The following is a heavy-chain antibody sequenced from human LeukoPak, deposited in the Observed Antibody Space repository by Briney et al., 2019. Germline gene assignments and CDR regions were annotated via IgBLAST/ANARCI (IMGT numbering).Heavy chain of an antibody. Sequence: GGSLRLSCAASGFTFSSYWMHWVRHAPGKGPVWVSRINSDGSSTSYADSVKGRFTISRDNAKNTLYLQMNSLRAEDAAVYYCARVRVVVAATSPYFFDYWGQGTLVTVSS. J-gene: IGHJ4*02. CDR1: GFTFSSYW. CDR2: INSDGSST. D-gene: IGHD2-15*01. CDR3: ARVRVVVAATSPYFFDY. V-gene: IGHV3-74*01.